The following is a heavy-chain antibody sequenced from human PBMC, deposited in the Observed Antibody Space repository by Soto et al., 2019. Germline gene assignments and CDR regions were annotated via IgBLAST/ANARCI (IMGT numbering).Heavy chain of an antibody. D-gene: IGHD6-19*01. Sequence: QVHLVQSGPEVKKTGASVKVSCKTSCYPFTSNRLSWVRRAPGQGLEWMGWISPHNGNAKYAQKFQDRVTMTADTAASTVYMELRSLRSDDSAVFYCARDRSGWYDFWGQGTLVNVSA. CDR1: CYPFTSNR. V-gene: IGHV1-18*01. CDR3: ARDRSGWYDF. CDR2: ISPHNGNA. J-gene: IGHJ4*02.